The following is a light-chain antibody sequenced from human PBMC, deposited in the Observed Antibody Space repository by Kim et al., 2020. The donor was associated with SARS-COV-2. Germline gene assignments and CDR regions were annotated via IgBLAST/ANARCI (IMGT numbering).Light chain of an antibody. V-gene: IGLV3-19*01. J-gene: IGLJ2*01. CDR2: GKN. CDR3: TSRATSGVP. CDR1: SLRNYY. Sequence: SSELTQDPAVSVALGQTVRITCQGDSLRNYYASWYQQKPGQAPVLVVYGKNKRPSGIPDGFSGSSSGNTASLPITGAQAADEADYYCTSRATSGVPFCGG.